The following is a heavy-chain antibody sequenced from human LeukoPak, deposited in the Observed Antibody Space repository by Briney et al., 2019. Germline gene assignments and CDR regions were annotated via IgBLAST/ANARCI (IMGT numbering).Heavy chain of an antibody. CDR1: GFTFSSYW. Sequence: GGSLRLSCAASGFTFSSYWMHWVRQAPGKGLVWVSRIISDGSSTAYADSVKGRFTISRDNAKNTLSLQMNSLRAEDTAMYYCARDGDSTVDFDYWGQGSLVTVSS. J-gene: IGHJ4*02. CDR3: ARDGDSTVDFDY. V-gene: IGHV3-74*01. D-gene: IGHD4-23*01. CDR2: IISDGSST.